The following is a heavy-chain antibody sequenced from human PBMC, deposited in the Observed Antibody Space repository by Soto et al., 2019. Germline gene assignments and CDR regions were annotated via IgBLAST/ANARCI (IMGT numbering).Heavy chain of an antibody. V-gene: IGHV1-69*01. CDR2: IIPIFATP. CDR3: ARARYGDFGTWFDP. J-gene: IGHJ5*02. Sequence: QVQLVQSGAEVKKPGSSVKVSCKASGAIFSSYAVSWVRQVPGQGLEWMGGIIPIFATPKYGQKFQDRGTRTADESTSTADMGLSSLRSDDTAVYYWARARYGDFGTWFDPWGQGTPVTVSS. D-gene: IGHD4-17*01. CDR1: GAIFSSYA.